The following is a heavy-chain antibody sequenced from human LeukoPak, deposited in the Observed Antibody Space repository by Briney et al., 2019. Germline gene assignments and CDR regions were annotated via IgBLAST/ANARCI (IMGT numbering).Heavy chain of an antibody. D-gene: IGHD6-13*01. CDR2: INPNSGDT. Sequence: GASVKVSCKASGYTFTGYYMHWVRQAPGQGLEWMGWINPNSGDTNYAQKFQGRVTMTRDTSISTAYMELSRLRSDDTAVYYCARDGSSSWPMLIDYYMDVWGKGTTVTISS. CDR1: GYTFTGYY. V-gene: IGHV1-2*02. CDR3: ARDGSSSWPMLIDYYMDV. J-gene: IGHJ6*03.